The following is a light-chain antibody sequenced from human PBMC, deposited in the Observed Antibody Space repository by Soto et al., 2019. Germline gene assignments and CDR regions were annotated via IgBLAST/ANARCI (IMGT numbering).Light chain of an antibody. CDR2: DVS. Sequence: QSALTQPASVSGSPGQSITISCTGTSSDGGGYNYVSWYQQHPGKAPKLMIYDVSNRPSGVSNRFSGSKSGNTASLTISGLQAEDEADYYCSSYTGSSTPLVFGGGTKLTVL. CDR1: SSDGGGYNY. J-gene: IGLJ2*01. V-gene: IGLV2-14*01. CDR3: SSYTGSSTPLV.